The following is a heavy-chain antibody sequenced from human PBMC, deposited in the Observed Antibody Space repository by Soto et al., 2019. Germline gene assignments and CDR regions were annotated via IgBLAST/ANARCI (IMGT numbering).Heavy chain of an antibody. D-gene: IGHD2-21*02. V-gene: IGHV3-30*18. J-gene: IGHJ2*01. CDR2: ISYDGSNK. CDR1: GFTFSSYG. Sequence: QVQLVESGGGVVQPGRSLRLSCAASGFTFSSYGMHWVRQAPGKGLEWVAVISYDGSNKYYADSVKGRFTISRDNSKNTLYLQMNSLSAEDTAVYYCAKGLAYCGGDCYSHFDLWGRGTLVTVFS. CDR3: AKGLAYCGGDCYSHFDL.